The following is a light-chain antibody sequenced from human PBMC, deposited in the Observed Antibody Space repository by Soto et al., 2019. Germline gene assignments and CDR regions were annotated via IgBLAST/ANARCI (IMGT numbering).Light chain of an antibody. V-gene: IGLV2-8*01. CDR1: SSDIGLYDY. CDR3: TSYTGDDFTVV. J-gene: IGLJ1*01. CDR2: EVS. Sequence: QSALTQPPSASGSLGQSVTISCTGTSSDIGLYDYVSWYQQHPGRAPKLIIFEVSKRPLGVPDRFSGTKSGNTASLIVSGLQPDDEAEYHCTSYTGDDFTVVFGSGTKVTVL.